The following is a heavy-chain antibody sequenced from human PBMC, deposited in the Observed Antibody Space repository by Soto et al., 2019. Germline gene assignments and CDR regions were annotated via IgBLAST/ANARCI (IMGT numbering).Heavy chain of an antibody. V-gene: IGHV4-34*01. CDR2: VNPSGST. J-gene: IGHJ4*02. D-gene: IGHD2-21*01. Sequence: LETLSLTCGFYGRYFSNPYWTRIRQPPGKGLEYIGEVNPSGSTIYNPSLKSRDTISLDTSKSQFSLKLSSVTAADTAVYYCATDHGSSRLFNLGQGTLVTVSS. CDR1: GRYFSNPY. CDR3: ATDHGSSRLFN.